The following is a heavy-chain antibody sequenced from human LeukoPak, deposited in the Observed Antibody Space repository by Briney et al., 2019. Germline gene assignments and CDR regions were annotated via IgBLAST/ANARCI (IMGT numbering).Heavy chain of an antibody. D-gene: IGHD3-9*01. CDR3: AREVTERYFDWLPSPYYFDY. CDR1: GGSFSGYY. V-gene: IGHV4-34*01. J-gene: IGHJ4*02. CDR2: INHSGST. Sequence: SETLSLTCAVYGGSFSGYYWSWIRQPPGKGLEWIGEINHSGSTNYNPSLKSRVTISVDTSKNQFSLKLSSVTAADTAVYYCAREVTERYFDWLPSPYYFDYWGQGTLVTVSS.